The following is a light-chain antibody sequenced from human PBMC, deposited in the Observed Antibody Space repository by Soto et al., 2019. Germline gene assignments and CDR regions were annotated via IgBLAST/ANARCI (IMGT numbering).Light chain of an antibody. V-gene: IGKV3-20*01. J-gene: IGKJ1*01. CDR2: GAS. CDR3: QQYGNSPQT. CDR1: QSVSSNF. Sequence: ETVLTHSPGTLSLSPCERATLSSSASQSVSSNFLAWYQQKPGQAPRLLIYGASSRDTGIPDRFSGSGTGTDFTLTISRLEPEDFAVYYCQQYGNSPQTFGQGTKVDIK.